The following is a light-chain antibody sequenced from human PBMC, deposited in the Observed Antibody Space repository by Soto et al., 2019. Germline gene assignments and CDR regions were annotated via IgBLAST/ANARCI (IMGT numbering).Light chain of an antibody. Sequence: AIQMTQSPSSLSASVGDRVTITCRASQSIGNDLGGYQQKPGTAPKLLISAASNLQSGVPSRFSGSGSGTEFTLTISSLQPEDFATYYCLQDYSYPWTFGQETEVEIK. CDR2: AAS. CDR1: QSIGND. J-gene: IGKJ1*01. CDR3: LQDYSYPWT. V-gene: IGKV1-6*01.